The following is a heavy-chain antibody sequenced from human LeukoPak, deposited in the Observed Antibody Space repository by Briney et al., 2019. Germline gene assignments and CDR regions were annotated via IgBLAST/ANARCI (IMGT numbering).Heavy chain of an antibody. CDR1: GFTFSSYS. CDR3: ARANYDFWSGYYF. D-gene: IGHD3-3*01. V-gene: IGHV3-21*01. J-gene: IGHJ4*02. CDR2: ISSSSSYI. Sequence: GGSLRLSCAASGFTFSSYSMNWVRQAPGKGLEWFSSISSSSSYIYYADSVKGRLTISRDNAKNSLCLQMNSLRAEDTAVYYCARANYDFWSGYYFWGQGTLVTVSS.